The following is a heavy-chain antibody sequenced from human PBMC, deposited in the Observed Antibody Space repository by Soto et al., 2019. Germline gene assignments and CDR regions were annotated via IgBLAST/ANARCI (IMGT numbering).Heavy chain of an antibody. D-gene: IGHD2-21*02. CDR1: GFTFSSYA. Sequence: PGGSLRLSCAASGFTFSSYAMHWVRQAPGKGLEYVSAISSNGGSTYYANSVKGRFTISRDNSKNTLYLQMGSLRAEDMAVYYCASGGGGDRYYYYYYMDVWGKGTTVTVSS. CDR2: ISSNGGST. J-gene: IGHJ6*03. V-gene: IGHV3-64*01. CDR3: ASGGGGDRYYYYYYMDV.